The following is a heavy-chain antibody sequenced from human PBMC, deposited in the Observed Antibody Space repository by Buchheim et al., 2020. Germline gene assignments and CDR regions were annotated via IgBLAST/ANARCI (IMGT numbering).Heavy chain of an antibody. CDR3: ARDLRDDYITSHYYGMDV. CDR2: IYSGGST. Sequence: EVQLVESGGGLVQPGGSLRLSCAASGFTVSSNYMSWVRQAPGKGLEWVSVIYSGGSTYYADSVKGRFTISRDNSKNTLYLQMNSLRAEDTAVYYCARDLRDDYITSHYYGMDVWGQGTT. V-gene: IGHV3-66*01. CDR1: GFTVSSNY. D-gene: IGHD5-24*01. J-gene: IGHJ6*02.